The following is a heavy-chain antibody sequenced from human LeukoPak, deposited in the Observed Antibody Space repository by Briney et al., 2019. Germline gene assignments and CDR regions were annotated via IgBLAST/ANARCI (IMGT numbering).Heavy chain of an antibody. J-gene: IGHJ4*02. D-gene: IGHD2-2*01. Sequence: SETLSLTCTVSGGSISSGDYYWSWIRQPPGKGLEWIGYIYYSGSTYYNPSLKRRVTISVDTSKNQFSLKLSSVTAADTAVYYCASVVPAAMGVDYWGQGTLVTVSS. CDR2: IYYSGST. CDR3: ASVVPAAMGVDY. V-gene: IGHV4-30-4*08. CDR1: GGSISSGDYY.